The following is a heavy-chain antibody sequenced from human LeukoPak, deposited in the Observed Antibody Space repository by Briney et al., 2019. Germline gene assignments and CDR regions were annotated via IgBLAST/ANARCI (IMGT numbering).Heavy chain of an antibody. J-gene: IGHJ5*02. V-gene: IGHV3-23*01. CDR3: AKDQNYGSGSYYEGENWFDP. Sequence: GGSLRLSCAASGFPFSSYAMSWVRQAPGKGLEWVSAISGSGGSTYYAVSVKGRFTISRDNSKNTLYLQMNSLRAEDTAVYYCAKDQNYGSGSYYEGENWFDPWGQGTLVTVSS. CDR1: GFPFSSYA. D-gene: IGHD3-10*01. CDR2: ISGSGGST.